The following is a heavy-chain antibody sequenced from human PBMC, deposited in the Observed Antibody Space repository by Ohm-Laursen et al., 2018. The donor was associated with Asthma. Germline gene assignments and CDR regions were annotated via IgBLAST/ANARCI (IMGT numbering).Heavy chain of an antibody. CDR3: AKDTAIGELLPDAFDI. Sequence: SLRLSCAASGFTFSSYAMHWVRQAPGKGLEWVAVISYDGSNKYYADSVKGRFTISRDNSKNTLYLQMNSLRAEDTAVYYCAKDTAIGELLPDAFDIWGQGTMVTVSS. CDR2: ISYDGSNK. D-gene: IGHD1-26*01. J-gene: IGHJ3*02. V-gene: IGHV3-30*04. CDR1: GFTFSSYA.